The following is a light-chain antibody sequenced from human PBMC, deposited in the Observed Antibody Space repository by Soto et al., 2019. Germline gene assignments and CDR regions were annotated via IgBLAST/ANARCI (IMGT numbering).Light chain of an antibody. Sequence: DIQTTQSPSTLSASVGDRVTITCRASQSISSWLAWYQQKPGKAPKLLIYDASSLESGVPSRFSDSGSGTEFTLTISSLQPDDFATYYCQQYNSYSFGGGTKVDIK. CDR2: DAS. CDR1: QSISSW. J-gene: IGKJ4*01. V-gene: IGKV1-5*01. CDR3: QQYNSYS.